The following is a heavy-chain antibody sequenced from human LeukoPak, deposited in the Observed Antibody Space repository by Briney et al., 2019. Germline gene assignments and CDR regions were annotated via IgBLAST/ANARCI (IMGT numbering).Heavy chain of an antibody. Sequence: GGSLRLSCAASGFTFDDYGMSWVRQVPGKGPEWVSGISDSGDSPYYANSVKGRFTISRDNSKNILYLQMSSLRAEDTAVYYCAKGGPELRYFYFYMDVWGKGTTVSVSS. V-gene: IGHV3-23*01. CDR3: AKGGPELRYFYFYMDV. D-gene: IGHD1-7*01. J-gene: IGHJ6*03. CDR1: GFTFDDYG. CDR2: ISDSGDSP.